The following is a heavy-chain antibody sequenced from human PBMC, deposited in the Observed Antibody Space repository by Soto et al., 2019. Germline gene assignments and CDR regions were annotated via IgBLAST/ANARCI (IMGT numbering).Heavy chain of an antibody. CDR2: IYYSGST. V-gene: IGHV4-59*01. D-gene: IGHD4-17*01. J-gene: IGHJ4*02. Sequence: QVQLQESGPGLVKPSETLSLTCTVSGGAISSYYWSWIRQPPGKGLEWIGYIYYSGSTNYNPSLKSRVTISTDTSKNQISLKLSSVTAADTAVYYCARARMTTVTDFDYWAQGTLVTVSS. CDR3: ARARMTTVTDFDY. CDR1: GGAISSYY.